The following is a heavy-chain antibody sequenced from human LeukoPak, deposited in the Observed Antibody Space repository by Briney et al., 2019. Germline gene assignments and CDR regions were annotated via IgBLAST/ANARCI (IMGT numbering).Heavy chain of an antibody. V-gene: IGHV4-39*07. Sequence: SETLSLTCTVSGGSISSSSYYWGWIRQPPGKGLEWIGSIYYSGSTYYNPSLKSRVTISVDTSKNQFSLKLSSVTAADTAVYYCARDGGSSTVTRPDDYWGQGTLVTVSS. CDR1: GGSISSSSYY. D-gene: IGHD4-17*01. J-gene: IGHJ4*02. CDR3: ARDGGSSTVTRPDDY. CDR2: IYYSGST.